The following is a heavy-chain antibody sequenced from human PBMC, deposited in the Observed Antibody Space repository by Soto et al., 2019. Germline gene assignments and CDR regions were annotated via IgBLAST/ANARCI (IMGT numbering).Heavy chain of an antibody. CDR2: IYYSGST. V-gene: IGHV4-59*01. Sequence: SETLSLTCTVSGGSISSYYWSWIRQPPGKGLEWIGYIYYSGSTNYNPSLKSRVTISVDTSKNQFSLKLSSVTAADTAVYYCARDRSAGDIVVVPAAPDYYYGMDVWGQGTTVTVSS. D-gene: IGHD2-2*01. J-gene: IGHJ6*02. CDR1: GGSISSYY. CDR3: ARDRSAGDIVVVPAAPDYYYGMDV.